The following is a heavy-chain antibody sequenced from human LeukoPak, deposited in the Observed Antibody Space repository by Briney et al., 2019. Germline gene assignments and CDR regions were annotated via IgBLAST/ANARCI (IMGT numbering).Heavy chain of an antibody. J-gene: IGHJ4*02. CDR2: IYRSGGT. CDR1: GGSISSHF. Sequence: SETLSLTCTVSGGSISSHFWSWIRQPPGKGLEWIGYIYRSGGTNYNPSLKSRVTISVDTSKNQFSLKLSSVTAADTAVYYCARGRPLTISGVVIENYWGQGTLVSVSS. D-gene: IGHD3-3*01. V-gene: IGHV4-59*08. CDR3: ARGRPLTISGVVIENY.